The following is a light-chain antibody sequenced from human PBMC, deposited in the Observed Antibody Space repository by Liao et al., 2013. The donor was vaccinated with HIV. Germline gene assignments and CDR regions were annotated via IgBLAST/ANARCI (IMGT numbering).Light chain of an antibody. CDR1: KLGNKY. J-gene: IGLJ3*02. V-gene: IGLV3-27*01. CDR2: EDS. Sequence: SYELTQPPSVSVSPGQTASITCSGDKLGNKYVSWYQQKPGQSPVVVIHEDSKRPPGIPERVSGSRSGTDSHLDHQRGPTVEDEADYYCYSAADYNLGVFGGGTEVDRP. CDR3: YSAADYNLGV.